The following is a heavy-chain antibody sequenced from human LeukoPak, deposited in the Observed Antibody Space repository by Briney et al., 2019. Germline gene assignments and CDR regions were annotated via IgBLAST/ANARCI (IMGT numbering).Heavy chain of an antibody. J-gene: IGHJ4*02. V-gene: IGHV3-74*01. D-gene: IGHD6-19*01. CDR1: GLTFSTSW. CDR3: ARGIAVPGHFDY. CDR2: INSDGSST. Sequence: GGSLRLSCAASGLTFSTSWMHWVRQAPGKWLVWVPRINSDGSSTIYAGSVKGRFTISRDNAKNPPYLQMNSLRAEDTAVYYCARGIAVPGHFDYWGQGTLVTVSS.